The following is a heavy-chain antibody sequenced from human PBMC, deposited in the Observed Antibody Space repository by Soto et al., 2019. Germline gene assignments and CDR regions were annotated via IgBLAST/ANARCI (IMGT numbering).Heavy chain of an antibody. CDR3: AGARGGGYDYDY. D-gene: IGHD5-12*01. V-gene: IGHV1-46*01. Sequence: GASVKVSCKASGYTFTSYYMHWVRQAPGQGLEWMGIINPSGGSTSYAQKFQGRVTMTRDTSTSTGYMELSSLRSEDTAVYYCAGARGGGYDYDYWGQGTLVTVSS. CDR1: GYTFTSYY. CDR2: INPSGGST. J-gene: IGHJ4*02.